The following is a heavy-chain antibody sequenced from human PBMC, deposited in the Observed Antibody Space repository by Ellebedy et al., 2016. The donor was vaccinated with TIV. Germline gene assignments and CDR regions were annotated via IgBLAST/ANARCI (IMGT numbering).Heavy chain of an antibody. J-gene: IGHJ6*02. CDR1: GYTLTSFW. V-gene: IGHV5-51*01. D-gene: IGHD4-11*01. CDR2: IYPGDSDT. CDR3: ATTTVTTYYYYGMDV. Sequence: GESLKISCKGSGYTLTSFWIAWVRQMPGKGLEWMGIIYPGDSDTRYSPSFQGQVTISADRSISTAYLQWSSLKASDTAMYYCATTTVTTYYYYGMDVWGQGTTVTVSS.